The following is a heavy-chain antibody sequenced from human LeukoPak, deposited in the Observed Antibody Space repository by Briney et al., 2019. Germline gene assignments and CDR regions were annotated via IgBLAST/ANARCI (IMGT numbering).Heavy chain of an antibody. Sequence: KISCKGFGYSFTNYWIGWVRQMPGKGLEWMGIIYPDYSETTYSPSFQGQVTMSVDKSINTAYLQWNSLRASDTAMYYCARPTDGNDSDAFDIWGQGTMVAVSS. V-gene: IGHV5-51*01. CDR1: GYSFTNYW. CDR2: IYPDYSET. D-gene: IGHD2-8*02. CDR3: ARPTDGNDSDAFDI. J-gene: IGHJ3*02.